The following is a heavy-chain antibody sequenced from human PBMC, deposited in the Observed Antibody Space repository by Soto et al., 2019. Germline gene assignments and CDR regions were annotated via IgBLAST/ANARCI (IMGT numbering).Heavy chain of an antibody. D-gene: IGHD2-2*03. Sequence: PSETLSLTCAVYGGSFSGYYWSWIRQPPGKGLEWIGEINHSGSTNYNPSLKSRVTISVDTSKNQFSLKLSSVTAADTAVYYCARGRVGYCSSTSCYAEGFLAYYFDYWGQGTLVTVSS. V-gene: IGHV4-34*01. CDR2: INHSGST. CDR3: ARGRVGYCSSTSCYAEGFLAYYFDY. J-gene: IGHJ4*02. CDR1: GGSFSGYY.